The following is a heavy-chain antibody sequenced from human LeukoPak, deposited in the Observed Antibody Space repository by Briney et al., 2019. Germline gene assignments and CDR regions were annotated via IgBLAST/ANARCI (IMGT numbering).Heavy chain of an antibody. CDR3: ARPRYCSSTTCAGPLDI. J-gene: IGHJ3*02. D-gene: IGHD2-2*01. Sequence: SETLSLTCAVYGGSFSGNYWTWIRQPPGKGLEWIGEINHYGSTNYNPSLKSRVTISVDTSKNQFSLKVRSVTAADTAVYFCARPRYCSSTTCAGPLDIWGQGTVVTVSS. CDR1: GGSFSGNY. CDR2: INHYGST. V-gene: IGHV4-34*01.